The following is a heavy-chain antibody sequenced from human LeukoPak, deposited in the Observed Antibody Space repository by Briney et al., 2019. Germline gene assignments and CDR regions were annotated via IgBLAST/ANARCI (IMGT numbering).Heavy chain of an antibody. J-gene: IGHJ6*04. CDR2: ISSSSSYI. V-gene: IGHV3-21*01. CDR3: ARDQGDSSGYYPGV. CDR1: GFTFSSYS. D-gene: IGHD3-22*01. Sequence: GGSLRLSCAASGFTFSSYSMNWVRQAPGKGLEWVSSISSSSSYIYYADSVKGRFTISRDNAKNSLYLQMNSLRAEDTAVYYCARDQGDSSGYYPGVWGKGTTVTVSS.